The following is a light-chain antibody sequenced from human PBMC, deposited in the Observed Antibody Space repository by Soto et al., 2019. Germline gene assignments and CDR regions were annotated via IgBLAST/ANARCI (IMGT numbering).Light chain of an antibody. Sequence: DIPMTQSPSTLSASVGDRVTITCRASQSISNYLAWYQQKPGKAPKVLIYDASSFESGVPLRFSGSGSGTEFTLTISRLQPDDFATYYCQEYDSYSSTFGQGTKLQIK. V-gene: IGKV1-5*01. CDR2: DAS. CDR1: QSISNY. J-gene: IGKJ2*01. CDR3: QEYDSYSST.